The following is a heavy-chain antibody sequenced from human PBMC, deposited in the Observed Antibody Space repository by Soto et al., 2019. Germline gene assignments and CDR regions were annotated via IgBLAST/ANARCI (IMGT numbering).Heavy chain of an antibody. V-gene: IGHV4-34*01. J-gene: IGHJ5*02. D-gene: IGHD5-18*01. CDR2: INHSGST. CDR1: GGSFSGYY. Sequence: QVQLQQWGAGLLKPSETLSLTCAVYGGSFSGYYWSWIRQPPGKGLAWIGEINHSGSTNYNPSLKSRVTISVDTSKNQFSLKRSSVTAADTAVYYCAGVGTVPFRTQLWLRDGGRFDPWGQGTLVTVSS. CDR3: AGVGTVPFRTQLWLRDGGRFDP.